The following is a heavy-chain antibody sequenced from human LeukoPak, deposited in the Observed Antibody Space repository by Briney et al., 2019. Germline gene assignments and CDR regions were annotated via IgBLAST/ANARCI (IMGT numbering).Heavy chain of an antibody. D-gene: IGHD3-22*01. Sequence: SETLSLTCTVSGGSISSYYWSWIRQPPGKGPEWIGYIYYSGSTNYNPSLKSRVTISVDTPKNQFSLKLSSVTAADTAVYYCARGGHYYDSSGYYYRWGQGTLVTVSS. CDR2: IYYSGST. CDR3: ARGGHYYDSSGYYYR. CDR1: GGSISSYY. V-gene: IGHV4-59*01. J-gene: IGHJ4*02.